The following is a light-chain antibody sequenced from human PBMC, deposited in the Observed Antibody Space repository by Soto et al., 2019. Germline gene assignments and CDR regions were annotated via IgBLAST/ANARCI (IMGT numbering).Light chain of an antibody. CDR1: QSLANSF. CDR2: GAS. Sequence: DIVMTQSPGTLSLSPGERATLSCRASQSLANSFIAWYQQKPGQAPRLLIYGASIRATGIPDRFSGSGSETDFTLTISRLEPEDFALYYCQQYGSSAPITFGQGTRLEIK. J-gene: IGKJ5*01. V-gene: IGKV3-20*01. CDR3: QQYGSSAPIT.